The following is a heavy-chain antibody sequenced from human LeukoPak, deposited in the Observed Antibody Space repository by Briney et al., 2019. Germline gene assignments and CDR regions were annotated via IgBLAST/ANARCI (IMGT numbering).Heavy chain of an antibody. Sequence: PSETLSLTCAVSGYSISSGYYWGWIRQPPGKGLEWIGSIYHSGSTYYNPSLKSRVTISVDTSKNQFSLKLTSVTAADTAVYYCARHERYCGGACYSVDYWGQGTLVTVSS. CDR3: ARHERYCGGACYSVDY. CDR2: IYHSGST. D-gene: IGHD2-21*02. V-gene: IGHV4-38-2*01. CDR1: GYSISSGYY. J-gene: IGHJ4*02.